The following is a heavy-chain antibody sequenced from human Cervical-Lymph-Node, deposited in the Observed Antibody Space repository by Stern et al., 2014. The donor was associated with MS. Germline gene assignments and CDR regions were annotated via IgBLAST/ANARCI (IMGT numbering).Heavy chain of an antibody. CDR1: GYRFSTFY. CDR3: ARIYCSGDECYHSFDT. CDR2: IDPASGAT. D-gene: IGHD3-16*02. V-gene: IGHV1-2*06. Sequence: VQLVESGAEVKKPGASVKVSCKASGYRFSTFYLHWLRQAPGQGLQWIGRIDPASGATNSSQTFQGRLTMTRDRSITTAYLELSGLRSDDTAVYYCARIYCSGDECYHSFDTWGQGTLVTVSS. J-gene: IGHJ4*02.